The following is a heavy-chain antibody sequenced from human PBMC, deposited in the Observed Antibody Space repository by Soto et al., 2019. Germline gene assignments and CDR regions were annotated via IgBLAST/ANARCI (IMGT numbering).Heavy chain of an antibody. V-gene: IGHV4-39*01. D-gene: IGHD3-10*01. J-gene: IGHJ4*02. CDR3: ARRATASGSGLDY. CDR1: GGSISSSPYY. CDR2: IYYSGNT. Sequence: QLQLQESGPGLVKPSETLSLTCTVSGGSISSSPYYWDWIRQPPGRVLEWIGSIYYSGNTYYNPSLKTRVTISVDTSKNQFSLRLSSVTAADTAVYYCARRATASGSGLDYWGQGTLVTASS.